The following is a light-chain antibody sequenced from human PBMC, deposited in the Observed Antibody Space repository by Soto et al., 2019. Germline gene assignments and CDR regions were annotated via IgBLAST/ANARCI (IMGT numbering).Light chain of an antibody. Sequence: QSALTQPASVSGSPGQSITISCTGTSSDVGGYNYVSWYQQHPGKAPKLMIYDVSNRPSGVSNRFSGSKSGNTASLTISGLQAEDEADHYCSSYTSSSPVVFGGGIKLTVL. CDR1: SSDVGGYNY. J-gene: IGLJ2*01. V-gene: IGLV2-14*01. CDR2: DVS. CDR3: SSYTSSSPVV.